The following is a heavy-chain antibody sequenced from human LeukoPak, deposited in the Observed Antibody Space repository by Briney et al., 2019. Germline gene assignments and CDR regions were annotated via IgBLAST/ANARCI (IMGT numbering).Heavy chain of an antibody. V-gene: IGHV4-59*12. CDR3: ARVSLNWFDP. Sequence: SETLSLTCTVFGGSISSYYWSWIRKPPGKGLEWIGSIYYSGSTYYNPSLKSRVTISVDTSKNQFSLKLSSVTAADTAVYYCARVSLNWFDPWGQGTLVTVSS. CDR2: IYYSGST. J-gene: IGHJ5*02. CDR1: GGSISSYY.